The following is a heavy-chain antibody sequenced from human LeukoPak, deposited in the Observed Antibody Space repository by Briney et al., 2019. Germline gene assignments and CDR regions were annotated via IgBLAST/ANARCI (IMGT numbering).Heavy chain of an antibody. V-gene: IGHV3-23*01. CDR2: ISGSGGST. J-gene: IGHJ3*02. Sequence: SGGSLRLSCAASGFTFSSYAMSRVRQAPGKGLEWVSAISGSGGSTYYADSVKGRFTIPRDNSKNTLYLQMNSLRAEDTAVYYCAKDLPTYYYDSSGPDAFDIWGQGTMVTVSS. CDR3: AKDLPTYYYDSSGPDAFDI. D-gene: IGHD3-22*01. CDR1: GFTFSSYA.